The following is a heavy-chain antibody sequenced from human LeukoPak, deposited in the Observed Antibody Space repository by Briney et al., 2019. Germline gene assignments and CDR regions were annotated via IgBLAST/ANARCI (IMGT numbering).Heavy chain of an antibody. D-gene: IGHD3-9*01. CDR1: GFTVSSNY. V-gene: IGHV3-74*01. CDR3: AREPISS. CDR2: INSDGSST. J-gene: IGHJ4*02. Sequence: PGGSLRLSCAASGFTVSSNYISWVRQAPGKGLVWVSRINSDGSSTSYADSVKGRFTISRDNAKNTLYLQMNSLRAEDTAVYYCAREPISSWGQGTLVTVSS.